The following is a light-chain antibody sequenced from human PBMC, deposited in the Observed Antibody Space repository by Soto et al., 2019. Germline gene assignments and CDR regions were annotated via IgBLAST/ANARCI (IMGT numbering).Light chain of an antibody. CDR1: QGINSF. V-gene: IGKV1-9*01. CDR2: AAS. CDR3: QQLNGYPRT. Sequence: DIQLTQSPSFLSASVGDEVTITCRASQGINSFLAWYQQKPGKAPKVLIYAASTLESGVPSRFSGSGSGTEFTLTISSLQPEDFATYYRQQLNGYPRTFGQGTKVEIK. J-gene: IGKJ1*01.